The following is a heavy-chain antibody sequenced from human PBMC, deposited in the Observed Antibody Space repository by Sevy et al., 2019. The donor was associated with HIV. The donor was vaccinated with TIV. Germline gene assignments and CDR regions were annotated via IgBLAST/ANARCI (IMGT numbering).Heavy chain of an antibody. CDR1: GFSLSTSGVG. V-gene: IGHV2-5*02. D-gene: IGHD6-13*01. CDR3: AHRGSSSWYHGGAFDI. J-gene: IGHJ3*02. Sequence: SGPTLVNPTQTLTLTCTFSGFSLSTSGVGVGWIRQPPGKALEWLALIYWDDDKRYSPSLKSRLTITKDTSKNQVVLTIANMDPVDTATYYCAHRGSSSWYHGGAFDIWGQGTMVTVSS. CDR2: IYWDDDK.